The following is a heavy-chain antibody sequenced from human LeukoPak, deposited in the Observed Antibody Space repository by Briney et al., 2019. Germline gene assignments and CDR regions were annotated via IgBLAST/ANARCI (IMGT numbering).Heavy chain of an antibody. CDR1: GLTFGDYT. V-gene: IGHV3-49*04. CDR2: IRSKAYGGTT. CDR3: TRPHDY. J-gene: IGHJ4*02. Sequence: GRSLRLSCTASGLTFGDYTMSWVRQARGKGREGVGFIRSKAYGGTTEYAESVKDKFTISRDDSKSIAYLQMNSLKTEDTAVYFCTRPHDYWGQGTLVTVSS.